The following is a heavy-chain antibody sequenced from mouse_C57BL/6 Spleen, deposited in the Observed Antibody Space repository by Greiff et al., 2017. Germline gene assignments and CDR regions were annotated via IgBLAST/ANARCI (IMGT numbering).Heavy chain of an antibody. J-gene: IGHJ1*03. V-gene: IGHV1-80*01. CDR1: GYAFSSYW. Sequence: QVQLKQSGAELVKPGASVKISCKASGYAFSSYWMNWVKQRPGKGLEWIGQIYPGDGDTNYNGKFKGKATLTADKSSSTAYMQLSSLTSEDSAVYFCAREDYYGSSPYFDVWGTGTTVTVSS. D-gene: IGHD1-1*01. CDR2: IYPGDGDT. CDR3: AREDYYGSSPYFDV.